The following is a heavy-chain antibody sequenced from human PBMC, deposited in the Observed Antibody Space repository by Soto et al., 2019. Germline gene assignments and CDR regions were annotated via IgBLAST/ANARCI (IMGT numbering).Heavy chain of an antibody. Sequence: SETLSLTCAVSGGSISSSNWWSWVRQPPGKGLEWNGEIYHSGSTNYNPSLKSRVTISVDKSKNQFSLKLSSVTAADTAVYYCARYVDTAMKDYYYYYGMDVWGQGTTVTVSS. J-gene: IGHJ6*02. CDR2: IYHSGST. V-gene: IGHV4-4*02. D-gene: IGHD5-18*01. CDR3: ARYVDTAMKDYYYYYGMDV. CDR1: GGSISSSNW.